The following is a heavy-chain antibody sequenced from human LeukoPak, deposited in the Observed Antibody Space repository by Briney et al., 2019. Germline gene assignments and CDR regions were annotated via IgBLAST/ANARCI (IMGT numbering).Heavy chain of an antibody. Sequence: GGSLRLSCAASGFTFSSYSMNWVRQAPGKGLEWVSSISSSSSYIYYADSVKGRFTISRDNAKNSLYLQMNSLRAEDTAVYYCARGGRSSSSGFDYWGQGTLVTVSS. CDR2: ISSSSSYI. CDR3: ARGGRSSSSGFDY. D-gene: IGHD6-6*01. CDR1: GFTFSSYS. V-gene: IGHV3-21*01. J-gene: IGHJ4*02.